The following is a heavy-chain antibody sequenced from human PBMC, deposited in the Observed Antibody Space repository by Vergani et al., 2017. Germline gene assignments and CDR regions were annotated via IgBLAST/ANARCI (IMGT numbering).Heavy chain of an antibody. Sequence: QVQILQSGGGVVQPGGSLRLSCTLSGFTLNTYGIHWVRQAPGKGLEWVSFIRYDGSSEYYGDSVKGRFTISRDKSQNTVNLQMNSLRADDTAVYYCAKGVYCSSTSCYEGRGYYYGMGVWGQGTTVTFSS. D-gene: IGHD2-2*01. CDR2: IRYDGSSE. CDR1: GFTLNTYG. V-gene: IGHV3-30*02. CDR3: AKGVYCSSTSCYEGRGYYYGMGV. J-gene: IGHJ6*02.